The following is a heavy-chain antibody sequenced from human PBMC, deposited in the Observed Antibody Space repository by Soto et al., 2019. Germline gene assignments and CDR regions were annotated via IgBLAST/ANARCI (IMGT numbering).Heavy chain of an antibody. V-gene: IGHV3-23*01. CDR1: GFTFSDYA. CDR3: AKDQGISGRSYGYYFDA. D-gene: IGHD5-18*01. J-gene: IGHJ4*02. CDR2: ISGGGGHT. Sequence: QTGGSLRLSCAAFGFTFSDYAMSWVRQAPGKGLEWVSSISGGGGHTYYADSVRGRFAISRDNSNNTLSLQMNSLRAEDKAIYYCAKDQGISGRSYGYYFDAWGQGTLVTVSS.